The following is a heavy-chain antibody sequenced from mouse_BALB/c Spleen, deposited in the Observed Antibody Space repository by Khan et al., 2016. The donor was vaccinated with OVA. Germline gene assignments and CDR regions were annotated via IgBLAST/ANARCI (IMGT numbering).Heavy chain of an antibody. V-gene: IGHV1S56*01. CDR3: ARAGYGSFAY. J-gene: IGHJ3*01. CDR1: GYTFTSYY. D-gene: IGHD2-2*01. CDR2: IYPGNDSP. Sequence: QVQLKQSGPELVKPGASVRISCKASGYTFTSYYIHWVKQRPGQGLEWIGWIYPGNDSPKYNERFKDKATLTADKSSSTAFMQLSSLTSEDSAVYFCARAGYGSFAYWGQGTLITVSA.